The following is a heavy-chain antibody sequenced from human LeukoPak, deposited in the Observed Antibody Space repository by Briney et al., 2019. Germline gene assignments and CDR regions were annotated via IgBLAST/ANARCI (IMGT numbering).Heavy chain of an antibody. CDR2: MNPNSGNT. D-gene: IGHD2-21*01. V-gene: IGHV1-8*03. J-gene: IGHJ4*02. Sequence: ASVKVSCKASGYTFTSYDINWVRQATGQGLEWMGWMNPNSGNTGYAQKFQSRVTITRNTSISTAYMELSSLRSEDTAVYYCARGRIVVGNFDYWGQGTLVTVSS. CDR1: GYTFTSYD. CDR3: ARGRIVVGNFDY.